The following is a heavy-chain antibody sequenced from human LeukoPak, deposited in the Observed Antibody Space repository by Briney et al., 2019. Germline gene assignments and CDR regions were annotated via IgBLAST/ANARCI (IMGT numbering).Heavy chain of an antibody. J-gene: IGHJ4*02. CDR2: IRYDGSDK. CDR1: GFIFSIYG. D-gene: IGHD3-22*01. Sequence: GGSLRLSCAASGFIFSIYGMHWVRQAPGKGLEWVAFIRYDGSDKYYVDSVKGRFTISRDNSKNTLYLQMNSLRAEDTAVYYCAKDLRYYDSSGYQGGYYFDYWGQGTLVTVSS. V-gene: IGHV3-30*02. CDR3: AKDLRYYDSSGYQGGYYFDY.